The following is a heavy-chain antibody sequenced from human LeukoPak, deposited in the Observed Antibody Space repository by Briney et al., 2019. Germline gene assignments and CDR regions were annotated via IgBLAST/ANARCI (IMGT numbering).Heavy chain of an antibody. CDR2: IIPILGIA. D-gene: IGHD6-13*01. CDR3: ANLGGPTSSRLTYYYYYGMDV. J-gene: IGHJ6*02. Sequence: ASVKVSCKASGGTFSSYAISWVRQAPGQGLEWMGRIIPILGIANYAQKFQGRVTITADKSTSTAYMELSSLRSEDTAVYYCANLGGPTSSRLTYYYYYGMDVWGQGTTVTVSS. V-gene: IGHV1-69*04. CDR1: GGTFSSYA.